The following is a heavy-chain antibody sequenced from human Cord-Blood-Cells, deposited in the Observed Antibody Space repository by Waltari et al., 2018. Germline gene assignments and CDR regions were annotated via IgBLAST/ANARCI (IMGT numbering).Heavy chain of an antibody. Sequence: QVQLVQSGAEVKKPGASVKVSCKASGYTFTGYYMHWVRPAPGQGLEWMGWINPNRGGTNYVQKFQGRVTMTRDTSISTAYMELSRLRSDDTAVYYCARWLYDSSGYDAFDIWGQGTMVTVSS. CDR2: INPNRGGT. J-gene: IGHJ3*02. D-gene: IGHD3-22*01. V-gene: IGHV1-2*02. CDR1: GYTFTGYY. CDR3: ARWLYDSSGYDAFDI.